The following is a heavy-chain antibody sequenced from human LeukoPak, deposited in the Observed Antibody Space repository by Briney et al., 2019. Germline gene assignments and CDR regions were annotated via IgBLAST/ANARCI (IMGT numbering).Heavy chain of an antibody. D-gene: IGHD3-10*01. CDR2: ISGGSSFT. CDR1: GFSSSSFS. J-gene: IGHJ4*02. V-gene: IGHV3-21*04. CDR3: ARSMGGSGRRGFDY. Sequence: PGGSLRLSCAAPGFSSSSFSMNWVRQAPGKGLEWVSYISGGSSFTYYVDSVKGRFTISRDNAKNSLYLQMNSLRAEDMALYYCARSMGGSGRRGFDYWGQGTLVTVSS.